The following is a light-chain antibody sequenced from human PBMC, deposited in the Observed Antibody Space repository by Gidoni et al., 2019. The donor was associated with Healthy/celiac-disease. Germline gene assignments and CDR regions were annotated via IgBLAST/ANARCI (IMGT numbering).Light chain of an antibody. CDR3: QQYNSWT. CDR2: KAA. CDR1: QSISIW. J-gene: IGKJ4*01. Sequence: IQMTQSPSTLSASLGDRVTITCRASQSISIWLAWYQQKPGKAPKLLIYKAASLESGVPSRFSGSGSGTEFTLTISRLQTDDFATYYCQQYNSWTFGGGTKVEVK. V-gene: IGKV1-5*03.